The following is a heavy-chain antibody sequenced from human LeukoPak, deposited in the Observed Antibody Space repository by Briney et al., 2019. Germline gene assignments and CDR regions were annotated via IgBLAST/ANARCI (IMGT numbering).Heavy chain of an antibody. J-gene: IGHJ4*02. CDR2: IYSGGNT. Sequence: GGSLRLSCAASGFTVSNNYMSWVRQAPGKGLEWVSLIYSGGNTYYADSVRGRFSISRDNSKNTLYLQMNSQRAEDTAIYYCAVYSSLDYWSQGTLVTVSS. V-gene: IGHV3-53*01. CDR1: GFTVSNNY. D-gene: IGHD3-22*01. CDR3: AVYSSLDY.